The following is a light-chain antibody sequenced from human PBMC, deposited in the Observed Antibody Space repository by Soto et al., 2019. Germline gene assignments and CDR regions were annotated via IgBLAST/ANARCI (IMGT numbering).Light chain of an antibody. CDR1: QSVSSR. V-gene: IGKV3-11*01. J-gene: IGKJ3*01. Sequence: EIVLTQSPATLSLSPGDSATLSCRASQSVSSRLAWFQQKPGQAPRLLIYDTSTRATGIPARFSGSGSGTDFPLTLSSLEPEDFALYYCQQRSNWPFFTFGPGTKVDIK. CDR2: DTS. CDR3: QQRSNWPFFT.